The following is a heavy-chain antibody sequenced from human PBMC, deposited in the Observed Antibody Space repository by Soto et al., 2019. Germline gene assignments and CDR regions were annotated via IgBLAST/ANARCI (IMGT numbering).Heavy chain of an antibody. Sequence: QITLKESGPTLVKPTQTLTLTCTFSGFSLTADGVGVGWFLQPPGKALEWLALIYWDDDQRYSPSLKTRLTITKDTSKNQVVLTMTNMDPVDTGTYYCAHAYGGTSWPNDAFDVWGQGTVVTVSS. J-gene: IGHJ3*01. D-gene: IGHD2-21*01. CDR3: AHAYGGTSWPNDAFDV. CDR2: IYWDDDQ. CDR1: GFSLTADGVG. V-gene: IGHV2-5*02.